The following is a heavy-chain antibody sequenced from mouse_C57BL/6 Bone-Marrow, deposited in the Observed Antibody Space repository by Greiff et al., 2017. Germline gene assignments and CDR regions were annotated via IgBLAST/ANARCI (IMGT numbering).Heavy chain of an antibody. V-gene: IGHV1-82*01. CDR1: GYAFSSSW. D-gene: IGHD4-1*01. Sequence: VKLMESGPELVKPGASVKISCKASGYAFSSSWMNWVKQRPGKGLEWIGRIYPGDGDTNYNGKFKGKATLTADKSSSTAYMQLSSLTSEDSAVYFCARKANWDWFAYWGQGTLVTVSA. J-gene: IGHJ3*01. CDR2: IYPGDGDT. CDR3: ARKANWDWFAY.